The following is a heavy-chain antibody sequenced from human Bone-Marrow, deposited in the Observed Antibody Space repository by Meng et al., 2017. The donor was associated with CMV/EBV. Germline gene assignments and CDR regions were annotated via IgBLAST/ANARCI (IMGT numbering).Heavy chain of an antibody. J-gene: IGHJ4*02. V-gene: IGHV3-7*01. CDR3: ARGRGDSSSWYFDY. D-gene: IGHD6-13*01. Sequence: ASGFTFSTSWMSWVRKAPGKGLEWVANIKQGGSEKYYVDSVKGRFTISRDNAKNSLYLQMNSLRAEDTAVYYCARGRGDSSSWYFDYWGQGTLVTVSS. CDR2: IKQGGSEK. CDR1: GFTFSTSW.